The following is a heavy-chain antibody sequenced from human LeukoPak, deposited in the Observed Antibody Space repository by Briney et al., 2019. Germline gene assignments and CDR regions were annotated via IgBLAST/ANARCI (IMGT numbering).Heavy chain of an antibody. Sequence: PSETLSLTCAVYGGSSSGYYWSWIRQPPGKGLEWIGEINHSGSTNYNPSLNSRVTISVDTSKNQFSLKLSSVTAADTAVYYCASQTGTNVSGYYFDYWGQGTLVTVSS. CDR2: INHSGST. CDR1: GGSSSGYY. J-gene: IGHJ4*02. V-gene: IGHV4-34*01. D-gene: IGHD1-7*01. CDR3: ASQTGTNVSGYYFDY.